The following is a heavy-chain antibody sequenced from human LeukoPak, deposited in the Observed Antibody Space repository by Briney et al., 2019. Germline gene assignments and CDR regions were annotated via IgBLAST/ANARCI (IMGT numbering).Heavy chain of an antibody. CDR1: GFTVSSNY. V-gene: IGHV3-66*02. CDR2: IYSGGST. Sequence: GGSLRLSCAASGFTVSSNYMNWVRQAPGKGLEWVSVIYSGGSTYYADSVKGRFTISRDNSKNTLYLQMNSLRAEDTAVYYCARSPVDTAMVTLYFDYWGQGTLVTVSS. D-gene: IGHD5-18*01. CDR3: ARSPVDTAMVTLYFDY. J-gene: IGHJ4*02.